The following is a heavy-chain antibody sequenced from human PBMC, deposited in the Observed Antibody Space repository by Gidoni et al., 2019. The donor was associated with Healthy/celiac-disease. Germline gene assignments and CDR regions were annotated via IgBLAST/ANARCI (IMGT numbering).Heavy chain of an antibody. CDR1: GGSFSGYY. V-gene: IGHV4-34*01. J-gene: IGHJ5*02. CDR3: ARYGRNVFWSGYYNPLGGWFDP. Sequence: QVQLQQWGAGLLKPSETLSLTCAVYGGSFSGYYWSWIRQPPGKGLEWIGEINHSGSTNDNPSLKRRVTISVDMSKNQFLLKLSSVTAADTAVYYCARYGRNVFWSGYYNPLGGWFDPWGQGTLVTVSS. D-gene: IGHD3-3*01. CDR2: INHSGST.